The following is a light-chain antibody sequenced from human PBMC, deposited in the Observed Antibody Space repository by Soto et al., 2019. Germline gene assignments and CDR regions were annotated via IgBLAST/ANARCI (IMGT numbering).Light chain of an antibody. V-gene: IGKV3-11*01. Sequence: EVVMTQSPATLSVSPGERATLSCRASQSVINYLAWYQQKPGQAPRLLIYDTSNRATGIPARFSGSGSGTDFTLTISRLEPEDFALYYCQHYAGGSRITFGQGTRLET. CDR2: DTS. CDR3: QHYAGGSRIT. CDR1: QSVINY. J-gene: IGKJ5*01.